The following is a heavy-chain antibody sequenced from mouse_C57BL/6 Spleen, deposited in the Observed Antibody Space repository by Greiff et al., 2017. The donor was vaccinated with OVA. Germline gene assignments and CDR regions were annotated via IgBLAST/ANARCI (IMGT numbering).Heavy chain of an antibody. CDR1: GFTFSDYG. J-gene: IGHJ2*01. V-gene: IGHV5-17*01. Sequence: EVQVVESGGGLVKPGGSLKLSCAASGFTFSDYGMHWVRQAPEKGLEWVAYISSGSSTIYYAHTVKGRFTISRDNAKNTLFLQMTSLRSEDTAMYYCARRTGTFLDGFDYWGQGTTLTVSS. CDR2: ISSGSSTI. D-gene: IGHD4-1*01. CDR3: ARRTGTFLDGFDY.